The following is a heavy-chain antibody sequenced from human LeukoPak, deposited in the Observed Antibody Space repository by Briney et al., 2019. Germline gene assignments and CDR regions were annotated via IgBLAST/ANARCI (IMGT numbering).Heavy chain of an antibody. D-gene: IGHD2-2*01. Sequence: PGGSLRLSCAASGFTFSSYSMNWVRQAPGKGLEWVSSISSSSSYIYYADSVKGRFTISRDNAKNSLYLQMNSLRAEDTAVYYCARDLGYCSSTSCYYYYYYSMDVWGKGTTVTVSS. CDR1: GFTFSSYS. V-gene: IGHV3-21*01. CDR2: ISSSSSYI. J-gene: IGHJ6*04. CDR3: ARDLGYCSSTSCYYYYYYSMDV.